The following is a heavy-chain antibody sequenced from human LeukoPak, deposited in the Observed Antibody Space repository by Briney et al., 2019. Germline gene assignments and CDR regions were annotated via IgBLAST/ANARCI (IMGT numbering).Heavy chain of an antibody. V-gene: IGHV3-11*06. CDR3: ARDEGTYRSSTSCPYFDY. J-gene: IGHJ4*02. Sequence: GGSLRLSCAASGFTFSDYYMSWIRQAPGKGLEWDSYISSSSSYTNYADSVKGRFTISRDNAKNSLYLQMNSLRAEDTAVYYCARDEGTYRSSTSCPYFDYWGQGTLVTVSS. D-gene: IGHD2-2*01. CDR2: ISSSSSYT. CDR1: GFTFSDYY.